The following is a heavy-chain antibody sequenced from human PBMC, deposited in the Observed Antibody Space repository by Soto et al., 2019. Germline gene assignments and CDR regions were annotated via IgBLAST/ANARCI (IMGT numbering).Heavy chain of an antibody. CDR2: IYPGDSDT. CDR1: GYNFANYW. V-gene: IGHV5-51*01. J-gene: IGHJ3*02. D-gene: IGHD2-15*01. CDR3: ATPPYSDAFDI. Sequence: GESLKISCKGSGYNFANYWIGWVRQMPGKGLEWMGIIYPGDSDTRYSPSFQGQVTISADKSISTAYLQWSSLKASDTAMYYCATPPYSDAFDIWGQGTMVTVSS.